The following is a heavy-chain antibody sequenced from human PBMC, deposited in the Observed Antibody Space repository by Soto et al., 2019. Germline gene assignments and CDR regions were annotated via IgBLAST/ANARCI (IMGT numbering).Heavy chain of an antibody. V-gene: IGHV3-74*01. CDR3: ARDYYGSGNYPYFDY. CDR2: INSDGSTT. J-gene: IGHJ4*02. Sequence: GGSLRLSCTASGFTFSSYWMHWVRQAPGKGLVWVSRINSDGSTTNYADSVKGRFTISRDNAKNTLYLQMNSLRAEDTAVYYCARDYYGSGNYPYFDYWGQGTLVTVSS. D-gene: IGHD3-10*01. CDR1: GFTFSSYW.